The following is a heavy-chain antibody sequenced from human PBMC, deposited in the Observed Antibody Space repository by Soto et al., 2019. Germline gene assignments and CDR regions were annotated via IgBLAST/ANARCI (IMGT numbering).Heavy chain of an antibody. V-gene: IGHV1-18*01. J-gene: IGHJ4*02. CDR2: ISAYNGNT. D-gene: IGHD6-13*01. CDR1: GYTFTSYG. Sequence: APVKVSCKASGYTFTSYGISWVRQAPGQGLEWMGWISAYNGNTNYAQKLQGRVTMTTDTSTSTAYMELRSLRSDDTAVYYCARIPREGSSWTPIDYWGQGTLVTVSS. CDR3: ARIPREGSSWTPIDY.